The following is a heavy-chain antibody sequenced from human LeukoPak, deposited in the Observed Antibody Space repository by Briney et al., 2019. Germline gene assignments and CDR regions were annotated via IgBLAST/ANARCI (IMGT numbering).Heavy chain of an antibody. CDR1: GFTFSRYA. J-gene: IGHJ6*02. CDR3: AKAGTAYYYGMDV. D-gene: IGHD6-19*01. CDR2: FSGSGGST. Sequence: PGGSLRLSCAAPGFTFSRYAMSWVRQAPGKGLEWVSAFSGSGGSTYYADSVKGRFTISRDNSKNTLYLQMNSLRAEDTAVYYCAKAGTAYYYGMDVWGQGTTVTVSS. V-gene: IGHV3-23*01.